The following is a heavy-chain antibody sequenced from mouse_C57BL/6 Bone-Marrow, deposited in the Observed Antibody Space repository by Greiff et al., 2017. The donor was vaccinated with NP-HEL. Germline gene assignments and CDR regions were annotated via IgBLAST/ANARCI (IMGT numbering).Heavy chain of an antibody. J-gene: IGHJ2*01. V-gene: IGHV1-59*01. CDR3: AREEKKYYGLFDY. CDR2: IDPSDSYT. CDR1: GYTFTSYW. D-gene: IGHD1-1*01. Sequence: QVQLQQPGAELVRPGTSVKLSCKASGYTFTSYWMHWVKQRPGQGLEWIGVIDPSDSYTNYNQKFKGKATLTVDTSSSTSYMQLSSLTSEDSAVYYCAREEKKYYGLFDYWGQGTTLTVSS.